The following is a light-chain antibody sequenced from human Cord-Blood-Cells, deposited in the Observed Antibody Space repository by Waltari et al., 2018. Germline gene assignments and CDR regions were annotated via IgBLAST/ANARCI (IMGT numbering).Light chain of an antibody. V-gene: IGKV3-15*01. CDR1: QSVSSN. CDR2: GAS. CDR3: QQYNTWPYT. Sequence: EIVMTQSPATLSVSPGESATLSCRASQSVSSNLAWYQQKPGQAPMLLIYGASTRATGIPARFSGSGSGTEFTLTISSLQSEDFAVYYCQQYNTWPYTFGQGTKLEIK. J-gene: IGKJ2*01.